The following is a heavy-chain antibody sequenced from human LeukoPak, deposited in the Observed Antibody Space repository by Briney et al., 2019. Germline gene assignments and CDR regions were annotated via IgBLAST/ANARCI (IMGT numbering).Heavy chain of an antibody. CDR2: IRSSGSTI. Sequence: GGSLRLSCAASGFTFSSYSMNWVRQAPGKGLEWVSYIRSSGSTIYYADSVKGRFTISRDNAKNSLYLQMYSLRVEDTAVYYCVRGGAPTQPWTNDYWGQGTLVTISS. J-gene: IGHJ4*02. D-gene: IGHD5-18*01. V-gene: IGHV3-48*01. CDR3: VRGGAPTQPWTNDY. CDR1: GFTFSSYS.